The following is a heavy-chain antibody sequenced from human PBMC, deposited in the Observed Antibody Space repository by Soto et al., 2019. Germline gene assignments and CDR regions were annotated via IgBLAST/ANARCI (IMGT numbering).Heavy chain of an antibody. CDR1: GDSIGTYN. V-gene: IGHV4-59*08. Sequence: QVQLQASGPGLVKPSDTLSLTCTVSGDSIGTYNWGWIRQPPGKRLEWIGYIYSNGGTSYNPALKSRVSISADTSTKQFSLRLSSVTAADRAVYYCVRQGIGALHGRVDVWCQGTTVTVSS. CDR3: VRQGIGALHGRVDV. D-gene: IGHD1-26*01. J-gene: IGHJ6*02. CDR2: IYSNGGT.